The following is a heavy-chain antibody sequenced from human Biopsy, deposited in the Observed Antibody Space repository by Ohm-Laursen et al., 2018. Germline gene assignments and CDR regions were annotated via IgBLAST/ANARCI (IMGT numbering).Heavy chain of an antibody. V-gene: IGHV4-34*01. CDR2: INHSGRT. J-gene: IGHJ6*02. CDR1: GKTFSDYY. D-gene: IGHD2/OR15-2a*01. Sequence: GTLSLTCEVYGKTFSDYYWSWIRQPPGKGLEWIGQINHSGRTNYNPSLKSRVTISVDTSKNQFSLRLNSVTAADTAVYYCARATNSTGWPYYYFYGMDVWGQGTTVTVSS. CDR3: ARATNSTGWPYYYFYGMDV.